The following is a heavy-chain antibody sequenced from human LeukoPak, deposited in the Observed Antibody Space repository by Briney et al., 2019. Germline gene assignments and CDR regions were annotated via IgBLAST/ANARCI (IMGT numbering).Heavy chain of an antibody. Sequence: GTLCLSCTVSGGSPCAYVGSSGREPPGPGVGWMGDVYYYSGLTNSNPTLNSRVTLSFEKTQNQFSLRLRSVTASDTTVDYCARDCNGGGCDPAALDIWGQGTMVTVSS. CDR2: VYYYSGLT. V-gene: IGHV4-59*01. D-gene: IGHD2-15*01. CDR3: ARDCNGGGCDPAALDI. J-gene: IGHJ3*02. CDR1: GGSPCAYV.